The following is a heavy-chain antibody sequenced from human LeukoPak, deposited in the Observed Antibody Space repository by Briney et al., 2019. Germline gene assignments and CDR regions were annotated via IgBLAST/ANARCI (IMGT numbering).Heavy chain of an antibody. Sequence: GGSLRLSCAASEFTFSSYNMNWVRQAPGEGLEWISYIGSSGSPTHYADSVRGRFTISRDNAKNSLYLQMNSLRDDDTALYYCARRPYSDTSGRLSDVWGQGTTVTVSS. CDR1: EFTFSSYN. CDR3: ARRPYSDTSGRLSDV. J-gene: IGHJ6*02. D-gene: IGHD3-22*01. CDR2: IGSSGSPT. V-gene: IGHV3-48*02.